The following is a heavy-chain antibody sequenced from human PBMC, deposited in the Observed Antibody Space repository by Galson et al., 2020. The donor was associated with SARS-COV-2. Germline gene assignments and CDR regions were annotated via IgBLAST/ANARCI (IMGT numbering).Heavy chain of an antibody. CDR1: GFIFSDYA. D-gene: IGHD2-2*01. V-gene: IGHV3-64D*06. J-gene: IGHJ5*02. CDR3: LSYSSTRQNH. Sequence: GESLKISCSASGFIFSDYAMHWVRQAPGKGLEYVSAMSPNGGTSIYADSVNGRFTMSRDNSENMFYLQMTALRLEDTALYYCLSYSSTRQNHWGQGTLVTVSS. CDR2: MSPNGGTS.